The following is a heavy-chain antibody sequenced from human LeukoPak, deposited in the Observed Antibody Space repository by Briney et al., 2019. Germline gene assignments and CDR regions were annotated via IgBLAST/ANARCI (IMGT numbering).Heavy chain of an antibody. Sequence: PSETLSLTCAVYGGSFSGYYWSWIRQPPGKGLEWIGGINHSGSTNYNPSLKSRVTISVDTSKNQFSLKLSSVTAADTAVYYCARPGGYCSSTSCNYYYYYMDVWGKGTTVTVSS. J-gene: IGHJ6*03. D-gene: IGHD2-2*01. CDR3: ARPGGYCSSTSCNYYYYYMDV. CDR1: GGSFSGYY. V-gene: IGHV4-34*01. CDR2: INHSGST.